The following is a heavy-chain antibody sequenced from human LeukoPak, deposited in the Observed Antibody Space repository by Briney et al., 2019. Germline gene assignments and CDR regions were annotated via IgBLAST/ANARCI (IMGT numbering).Heavy chain of an antibody. V-gene: IGHV3-30*02. D-gene: IGHD1-26*01. J-gene: IGHJ4*02. CDR3: AKDAWEVGATSEMDY. CDR1: GFIFSRYG. Sequence: GGSLRLSCATSGFIFSRYGIHWVREAPGKGLEWVAFIRYDGSDKYYADSVKGRFTIARDNSKNKVYLQMNSLRAEDTAVYYCAKDAWEVGATSEMDYWGQGTLVTVSS. CDR2: IRYDGSDK.